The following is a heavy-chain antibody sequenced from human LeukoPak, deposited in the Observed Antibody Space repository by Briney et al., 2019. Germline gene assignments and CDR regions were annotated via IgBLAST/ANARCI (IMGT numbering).Heavy chain of an antibody. CDR2: ISYDGSNK. CDR1: GFTFSSYA. CDR3: ARERKPYYDFWSGSYYFDY. J-gene: IGHJ4*02. Sequence: QAGGSLRLSCAASGFTFSSYAMHWVRQAPGKGLEWVAVISYDGSNKYYADSVKGRFTISRDNSKNTLYLQMNSLRAEDTAVYYCARERKPYYDFWSGSYYFDYWGQGTLVTVSS. D-gene: IGHD3-3*01. V-gene: IGHV3-30*04.